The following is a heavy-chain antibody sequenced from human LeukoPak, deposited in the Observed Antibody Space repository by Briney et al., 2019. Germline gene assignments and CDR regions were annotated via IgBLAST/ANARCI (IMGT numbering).Heavy chain of an antibody. Sequence: ASVKVSCKASGYTLTSYGISWVRQAPGQGLECMGWISAYNGNTNYAQKLQGRVTMTTDTSTSTAYMELRSLRSDDTAVYYCASSTKQLTLNYYMDVWGQGTLVTVSS. CDR3: ASSTKQLTLNYYMDV. V-gene: IGHV1-18*01. J-gene: IGHJ4*02. CDR2: ISAYNGNT. D-gene: IGHD6-13*01. CDR1: GYTLTSYG.